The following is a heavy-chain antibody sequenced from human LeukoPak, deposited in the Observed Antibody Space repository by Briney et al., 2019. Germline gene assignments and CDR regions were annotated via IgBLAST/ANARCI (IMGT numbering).Heavy chain of an antibody. V-gene: IGHV4-39*01. Sequence: SETLSLTCTVSGGSINSANYYWGWLRQPPGKGLKWIGSIYYSETTYDNPSLKSRVTISIETSKNQFSLKLRSVTASDTAVYYCARQRADYYYYYVDVWGKGTTVAVS. CDR1: GGSINSANYY. J-gene: IGHJ6*03. CDR3: ARQRADYYYYYVDV. CDR2: IYYSETT.